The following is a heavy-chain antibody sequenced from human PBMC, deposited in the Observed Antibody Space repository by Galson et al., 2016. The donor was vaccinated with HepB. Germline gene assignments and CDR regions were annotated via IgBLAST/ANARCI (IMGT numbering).Heavy chain of an antibody. Sequence: SLRLSCAASGFTFSNYAMHWVRQAPGTGLEWVAVISYDGSNKNYADSVKGRFTISRDNSKNTLYLQMNSLRAEDTAVYYCARVGDDNNTWIQLWSNYYYYGMDVWGQGTTVTVSS. J-gene: IGHJ6*02. CDR3: ARVGDDNNTWIQLWSNYYYYGMDV. V-gene: IGHV3-30-3*01. D-gene: IGHD5-18*01. CDR2: ISYDGSNK. CDR1: GFTFSNYA.